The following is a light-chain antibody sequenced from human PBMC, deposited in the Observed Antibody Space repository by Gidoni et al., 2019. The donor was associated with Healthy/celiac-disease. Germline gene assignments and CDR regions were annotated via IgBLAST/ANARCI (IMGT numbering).Light chain of an antibody. V-gene: IGKV3-15*01. CDR3: QQYNNWPSWT. Sequence: EIVMTQSPATLSVSPGERATLSCRASQSVSSNLAWYQQKPGQAPRLLIYGASSGSGTEFTLTISSLQSEDFAVYYCQQYNNWPSWTFGQGTKVEIK. CDR1: QSVSSN. CDR2: GAS. J-gene: IGKJ1*01.